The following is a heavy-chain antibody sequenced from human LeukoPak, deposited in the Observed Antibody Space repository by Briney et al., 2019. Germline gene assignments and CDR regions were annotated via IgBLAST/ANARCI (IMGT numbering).Heavy chain of an antibody. J-gene: IGHJ3*02. CDR2: IYYSGST. CDR1: GGSISSGGYY. V-gene: IGHV4-31*03. CDR3: ARTSGGYYYDSSAPGGAFDI. D-gene: IGHD3-22*01. Sequence: SETLSLTCTVSGGSISSGGYYWSWIRRHPGKGLEWIGYIYYSGSTYYNPSLKSRVTISVDTSKNQFSLKLSSVTAADTAVYYCARTSGGYYYDSSAPGGAFDIWGQGTMVTVSS.